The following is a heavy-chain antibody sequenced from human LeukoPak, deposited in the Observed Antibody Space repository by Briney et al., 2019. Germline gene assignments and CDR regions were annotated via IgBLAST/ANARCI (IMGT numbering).Heavy chain of an antibody. D-gene: IGHD3-9*01. CDR2: INSDGSST. Sequence: GGSLRLSCAASGFTFSSYWMHWVRQAPGKGLVWVSRINSDGSSTSYADSVKGRFTISRDNAKNTLYLQMNSLRAEDTAVYYCARDLEDLRYFDLWGGDYWGQGTLVTVSS. J-gene: IGHJ4*02. V-gene: IGHV3-74*01. CDR3: ARDLEDLRYFDLWGGDY. CDR1: GFTFSSYW.